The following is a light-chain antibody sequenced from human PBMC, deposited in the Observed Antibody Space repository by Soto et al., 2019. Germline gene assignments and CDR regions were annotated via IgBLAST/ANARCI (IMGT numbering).Light chain of an antibody. CDR2: LGS. V-gene: IGKV2-28*01. CDR1: QSLLHTHGNIY. Sequence: VLTHSPLPLPVTPVDPASISCRSSQSLLHTHGNIYLDWYLQKPGQSPQLLIYLGSIRASGVPDRFSGSGSGTDFTLKITRVEAEDVGVYYCMQAIQAPRTFGLGTKV. CDR3: MQAIQAPRT. J-gene: IGKJ1*01.